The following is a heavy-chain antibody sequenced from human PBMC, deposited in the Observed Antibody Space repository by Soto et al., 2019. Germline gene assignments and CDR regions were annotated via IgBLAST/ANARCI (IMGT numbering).Heavy chain of an antibody. D-gene: IGHD4-4*01. V-gene: IGHV3-33*01. J-gene: IGHJ6*03. CDR2: IWYDGSNK. CDR3: ARDFYSNYVYYYYYMDV. Sequence: GGSLRLSCAASGFTFSSYGMHWVRQAPGKGLEWVAVIWYDGSNKYYADSVKGRFTISRDNSKNTLYLQMNSLRAEDTAVYYCARDFYSNYVYYYYYMDVWGKGTTVTVSS. CDR1: GFTFSSYG.